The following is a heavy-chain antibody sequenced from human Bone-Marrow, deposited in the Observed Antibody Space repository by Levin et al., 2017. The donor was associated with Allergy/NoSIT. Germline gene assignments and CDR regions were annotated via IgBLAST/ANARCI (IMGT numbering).Heavy chain of an antibody. CDR2: ISYDGSNK. V-gene: IGHV3-30-3*01. CDR1: GFTFSSYA. D-gene: IGHD4-17*01. J-gene: IGHJ4*02. Sequence: GESLKISCAASGFTFSSYAVHWVRQAPGKGLEWVAVISYDGSNKYYADSVKGRFTISRDNSKNTLYLQMNSLRAEDTAVYYCARDRNFPMTTVTTPDYWGQGTLVTVSS. CDR3: ARDRNFPMTTVTTPDY.